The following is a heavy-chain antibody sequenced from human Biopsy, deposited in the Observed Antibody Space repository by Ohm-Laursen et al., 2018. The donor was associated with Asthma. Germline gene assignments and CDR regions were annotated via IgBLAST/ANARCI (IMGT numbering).Heavy chain of an antibody. J-gene: IGHJ4*02. CDR3: ARDFVDSAMDYFDY. V-gene: IGHV4-61*01. CDR1: GGSVSSGSHY. D-gene: IGHD5-18*01. Sequence: SETLSLTCTVSGGSVSSGSHYWSWIRQPPGKGLEWIGYISYSGSTNYNPSLKSRFTISVDKSKNQFSLKLSSVTAADTAVYYCARDFVDSAMDYFDYWGQGTLVTVSS. CDR2: ISYSGST.